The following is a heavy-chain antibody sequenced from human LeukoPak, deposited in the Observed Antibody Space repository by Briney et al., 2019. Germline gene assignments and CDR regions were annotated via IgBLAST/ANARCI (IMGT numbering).Heavy chain of an antibody. Sequence: SETLSLTCSVSGGSISSSPYYWGWIRQLPGKGLEWIGSVYFSGSTYHNPSLKSRVTMSVDTSKNQFSLKLSSVTAADTAVYYCAREGEVWSLDYWGQGTLVTVSS. D-gene: IGHD3-10*01. J-gene: IGHJ4*02. CDR2: VYFSGST. CDR1: GGSISSSPYY. V-gene: IGHV4-39*07. CDR3: AREGEVWSLDY.